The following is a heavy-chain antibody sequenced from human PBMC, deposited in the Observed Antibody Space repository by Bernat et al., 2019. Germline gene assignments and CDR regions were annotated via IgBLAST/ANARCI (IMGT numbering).Heavy chain of an antibody. V-gene: IGHV2-5*02. J-gene: IGHJ4*02. CDR3: ARVTDYYGSGTYYAPRFDF. D-gene: IGHD3-10*01. CDR2: IYWDDSK. Sequence: QITLEESGPTLVKPTQTLTLTCTFSGFSFSTNGVAVGWIRQPPGRALEWLAVIYWDDSKRYSPSLESRLTFTKDTSKNQVVLTMTYMDPVDTATYYCARVTDYYGSGTYYAPRFDFWGQGILVTVS. CDR1: GFSFSTNGVA.